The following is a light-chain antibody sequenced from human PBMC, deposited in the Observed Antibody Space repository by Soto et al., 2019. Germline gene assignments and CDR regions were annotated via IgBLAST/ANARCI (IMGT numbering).Light chain of an antibody. J-gene: IGLJ3*02. V-gene: IGLV2-23*02. Sequence: QSALTQPASVSGSPGQSITISCTGTTSDVGKYNLVSWYQQYPGKAPKLMIYEVSKRPSGVSNRFSGSKSGNTASLTMSGLQAEDEADYYCCSYAGGNGVFGGGTKLTVL. CDR1: TSDVGKYNL. CDR3: CSYAGGNGV. CDR2: EVS.